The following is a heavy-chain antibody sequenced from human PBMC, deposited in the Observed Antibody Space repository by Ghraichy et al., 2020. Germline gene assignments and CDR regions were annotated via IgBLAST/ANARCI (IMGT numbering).Heavy chain of an antibody. V-gene: IGHV1-2*02. D-gene: IGHD3-10*01. J-gene: IGHJ5*02. Sequence: ASVKVSCKASGYIFTAYYIHWVRQAPGQGLEWMGWISPNSGGTKYAQKFQGRVTMARDTSISTAYMELSRLLSDDTAVYYCARDTGDYYGSGSRLDPWGQGTLVTVSS. CDR1: GYIFTAYY. CDR2: ISPNSGGT. CDR3: ARDTGDYYGSGSRLDP.